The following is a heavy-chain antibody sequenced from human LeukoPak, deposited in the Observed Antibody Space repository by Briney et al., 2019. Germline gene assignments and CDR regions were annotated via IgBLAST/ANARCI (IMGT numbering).Heavy chain of an antibody. CDR3: ARDVGLYYYDISGPAIDY. CDR2: INPNSGGT. D-gene: IGHD3-22*01. Sequence: ASVKVSCKASGYTFTGYYMHWVRQAPGQGLEWMGWINPNSGGTNYAQKFQGRVTMTRDTSISTAYMELSRLRSDDTAVYYCARDVGLYYYDISGPAIDYWGQGTLVTVSS. J-gene: IGHJ4*02. V-gene: IGHV1-2*02. CDR1: GYTFTGYY.